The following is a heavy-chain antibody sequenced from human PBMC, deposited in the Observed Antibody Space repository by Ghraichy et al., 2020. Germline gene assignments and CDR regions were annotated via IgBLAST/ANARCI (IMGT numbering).Heavy chain of an antibody. V-gene: IGHV5-51*01. CDR1: GYSFTIYW. J-gene: IGHJ4*02. D-gene: IGHD1-1*01. CDR2: IYPGDSDT. Sequence: GSLNISCKGSGYSFTIYWIGWVRQMPGKGLEWMGIIYPGDSDTRYSPSFQGQVTISADKSISTAYLQWSSLKASDTAMYYCARQADWNPLYYFDYWGQGTLVTVSS. CDR3: ARQADWNPLYYFDY.